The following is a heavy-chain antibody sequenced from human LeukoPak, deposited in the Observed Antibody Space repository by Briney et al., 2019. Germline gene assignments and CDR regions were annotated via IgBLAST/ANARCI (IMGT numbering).Heavy chain of an antibody. CDR3: AKASPDYDFWSGSGSVYYGMDV. CDR2: ISGSGGST. V-gene: IGHV3-23*01. J-gene: IGHJ6*02. CDR1: GFTFSSYA. Sequence: PGGSLRLSCAASGFTFSSYAMSWVRQAPGKGLEWVSAISGSGGSTYYADSVKGRFTISRDNSKNTLYLQMNSLRAEDTAVYYCAKASPDYDFWSGSGSVYYGMDVWGQGTTVTVSS. D-gene: IGHD3-3*01.